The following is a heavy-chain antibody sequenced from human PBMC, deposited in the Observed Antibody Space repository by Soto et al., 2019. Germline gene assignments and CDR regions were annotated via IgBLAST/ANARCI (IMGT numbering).Heavy chain of an antibody. Sequence: GSLRLSYAASGFTVSSNYMSWVRQAPGKGLEWVSVIYSGGSTYYADSVKGRFTISRDNSKNTLYLQMNSLRAEGTAVYYCARDRVESGYPEYFQHWGQGTLVTVS. CDR1: GFTVSSNY. D-gene: IGHD3-22*01. V-gene: IGHV3-53*01. CDR2: IYSGGST. CDR3: ARDRVESGYPEYFQH. J-gene: IGHJ1*01.